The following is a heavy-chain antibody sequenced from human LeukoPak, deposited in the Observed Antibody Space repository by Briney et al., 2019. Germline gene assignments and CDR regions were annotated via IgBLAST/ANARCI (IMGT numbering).Heavy chain of an antibody. Sequence: GGSLRLSCAASGFTFSSYAMTWVRQAPGKGLEWVSAITDSTYFADSVKGRFTISRDNSKNTLYLQMNSLRADDTAVYYCAKGSRGSYYGSYYDYWGQGTLVAVSS. CDR3: AKGSRGSYYGSYYDY. J-gene: IGHJ4*02. CDR1: GFTFSSYA. D-gene: IGHD1-26*01. V-gene: IGHV3-23*01. CDR2: ITDST.